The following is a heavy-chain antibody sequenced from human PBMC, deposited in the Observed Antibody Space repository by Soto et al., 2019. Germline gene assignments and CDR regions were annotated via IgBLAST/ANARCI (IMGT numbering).Heavy chain of an antibody. Sequence: LRLSCAASGFTFSSYAMHWVRQAPGKGLEWVAVISYDGSNKYYADSVKGRFTISRDNSKNTLYLQMNSLRAEDTAVYYCARGGRRDTSWYYFDYWGHGTLVTASS. CDR1: GFTFSSYA. CDR2: ISYDGSNK. V-gene: IGHV3-30-3*01. D-gene: IGHD2-8*02. J-gene: IGHJ4*01. CDR3: ARGGRRDTSWYYFDY.